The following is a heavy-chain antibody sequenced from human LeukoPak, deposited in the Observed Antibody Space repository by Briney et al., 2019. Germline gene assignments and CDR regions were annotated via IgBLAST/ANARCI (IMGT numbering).Heavy chain of an antibody. V-gene: IGHV3-53*01. CDR1: GFTVSNNY. CDR2: IYSAGNT. CDR3: ARGGGGFSFDC. Sequence: GGSLRLSCAASGFTVSNNYMSWVRQAPGKGLEWVSVIYSAGNTYYADSVKGRFTISRDSSKYTVYLQMNTLRAEDTAVYFCARGGGGFSFDCWGQGTLVTVSS. J-gene: IGHJ4*02. D-gene: IGHD3-16*01.